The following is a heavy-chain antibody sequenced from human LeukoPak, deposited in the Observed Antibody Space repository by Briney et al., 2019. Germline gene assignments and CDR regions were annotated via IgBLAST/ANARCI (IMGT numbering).Heavy chain of an antibody. V-gene: IGHV3-7*01. D-gene: IGHD3-10*01. Sequence: GGSLRLSCAASGFTFSSYWMSWVRQAPGKGLEWVANTKQDGSEKYYVDSVKGRFTISRDNAKNLLYLQMNSLRAEDTAVYYCARNAYYYGSGMYKQPPLDYWGQGTLVTVSS. CDR2: TKQDGSEK. CDR1: GFTFSSYW. J-gene: IGHJ4*02. CDR3: ARNAYYYGSGMYKQPPLDY.